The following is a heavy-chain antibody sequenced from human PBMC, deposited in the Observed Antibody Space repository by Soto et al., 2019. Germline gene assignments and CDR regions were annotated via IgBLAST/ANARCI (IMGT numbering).Heavy chain of an antibody. CDR3: ARGKAYSSVGRWFDP. V-gene: IGHV4-34*01. CDR1: GGSFSGYY. J-gene: IGHJ5*02. D-gene: IGHD6-19*01. Sequence: QVQLQQWGAGLLKPSETLSLTCAVYGGSFSGYYWSWIRQPPGKGLEWIGEINHSGSTNYNPSLKRRVSISVDTSKNQFSLKLSSVTAADTAVYYCARGKAYSSVGRWFDPWGQGTLVTVSS. CDR2: INHSGST.